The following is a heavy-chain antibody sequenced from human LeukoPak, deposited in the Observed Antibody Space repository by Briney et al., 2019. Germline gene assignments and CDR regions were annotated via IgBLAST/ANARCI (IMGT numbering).Heavy chain of an antibody. CDR1: GGSISSYY. CDR2: IYYSGST. Sequence: PSETLSLTCTVSGGSISSYYWSWIRQPPGKGLEWIGYIYYSGSTNYNPSLKSRVTISVDTSKNQFSLKLSSVTAADTAVYYCATGYGSYYYYYGMDVWGQGTTVTASS. V-gene: IGHV4-59*01. CDR3: ATGYGSYYYYYGMDV. J-gene: IGHJ6*02. D-gene: IGHD6-13*01.